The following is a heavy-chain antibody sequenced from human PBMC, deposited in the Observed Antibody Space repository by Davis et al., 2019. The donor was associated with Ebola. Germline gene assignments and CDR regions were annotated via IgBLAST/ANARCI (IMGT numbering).Heavy chain of an antibody. CDR3: ARGTYDSSGYLVI. J-gene: IGHJ4*02. CDR1: GFTFSSYA. V-gene: IGHV3-23*01. Sequence: GESLKISCAASGFTFSSYAMSWVRQAPGKGLEWVSAISGSGGSTYYADSVKGRFTISRDNAKNSLYLQMNSLRAEDTAVYYCARGTYDSSGYLVIWGQGTLVTVSS. D-gene: IGHD3-22*01. CDR2: ISGSGGST.